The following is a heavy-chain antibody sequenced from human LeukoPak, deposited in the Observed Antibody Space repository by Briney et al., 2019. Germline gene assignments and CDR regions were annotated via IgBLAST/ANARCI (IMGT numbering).Heavy chain of an antibody. V-gene: IGHV4-61*02. CDR3: ARGPTYYYDSSGQKGLRDFDY. D-gene: IGHD3-22*01. J-gene: IGHJ4*02. CDR2: IYTSGST. CDR1: GDSISSGIFY. Sequence: SETLSLTCTVSGDSISSGIFYWSWIRQPAGKGLEWIGRIYTSGSTNYNPSLKSRVTMSVDTSKNQFSLKLSSVTAADTAVYYCARGPTYYYDSSGQKGLRDFDYWGQGTLVTVSS.